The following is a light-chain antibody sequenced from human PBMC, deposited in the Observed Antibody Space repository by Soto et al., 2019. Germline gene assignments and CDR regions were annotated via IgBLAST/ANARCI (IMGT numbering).Light chain of an antibody. J-gene: IGKJ3*01. V-gene: IGKV3-15*01. CDR1: ESVHRN. CDR2: YAS. Sequence: EMVMTQSPATLSVSPGERVTLSCRASESVHRNLAWYQQKPGQGPSLLIYYASTRATGVPDRFTGSGSGTEFTLTISSLQSEDSGVYHCQHYNNWHTTLGPGTKVAIK. CDR3: QHYNNWHTT.